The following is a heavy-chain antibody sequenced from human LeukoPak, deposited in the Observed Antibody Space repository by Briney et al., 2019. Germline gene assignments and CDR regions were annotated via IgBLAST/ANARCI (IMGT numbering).Heavy chain of an antibody. D-gene: IGHD6-6*01. CDR2: ISGSGGST. CDR1: GFTFTSYA. CDR3: AKAESSSTPLWYFDY. Sequence: GGSLRLSCAASGFTFTSYAMSWVRQAPGKGLEWVSAISGSGGSTNYADSVKGRFTISRDSSKNTLYLQMNSLRAEDTAVYYCAKAESSSTPLWYFDYWGQGTLVTVSS. J-gene: IGHJ4*02. V-gene: IGHV3-23*01.